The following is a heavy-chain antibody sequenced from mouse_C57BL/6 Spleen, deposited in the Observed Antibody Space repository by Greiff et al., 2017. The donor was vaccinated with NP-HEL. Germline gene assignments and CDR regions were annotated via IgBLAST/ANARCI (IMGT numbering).Heavy chain of an antibody. V-gene: IGHV1-84*01. CDR3: ARKAIYYGNYGGFDV. CDR2: IYPGSGNT. D-gene: IGHD2-1*01. Sequence: VQGVESGPELVKPGASVKISCKASGYTFTDYYINWVKQRPGQGLEWIGWIYPGSGNTKYNEKFKGKATLTVDTSSSTAYMQLSSLTSEDSAVYFCARKAIYYGNYGGFDVWGTGTTVTVSS. CDR1: GYTFTDYY. J-gene: IGHJ1*03.